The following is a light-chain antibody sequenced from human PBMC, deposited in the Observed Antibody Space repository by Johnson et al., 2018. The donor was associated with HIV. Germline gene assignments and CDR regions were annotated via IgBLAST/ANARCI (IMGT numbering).Light chain of an antibody. CDR1: SSNIGNNY. J-gene: IGLJ1*01. V-gene: IGLV1-51*01. CDR3: GTLDSSRSVRV. CDR2: DNN. Sequence: QSVLTQPPSVSAAPGQKVTISCSGSSSNIGNNYVSWYQQLPGTAPKLLIYDNNKRPSGIPDRFSGSKSGTSATLGITGLQTGDEADYHCGTLDSSRSVRVFGTGTKVTVL.